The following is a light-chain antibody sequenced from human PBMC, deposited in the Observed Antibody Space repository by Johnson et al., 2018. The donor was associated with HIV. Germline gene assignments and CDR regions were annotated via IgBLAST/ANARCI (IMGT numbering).Light chain of an antibody. V-gene: IGLV1-51*02. CDR1: SSNIGNNY. CDR3: GTWDSSLSAFYV. J-gene: IGLJ1*01. Sequence: QSILTQPPSVSAAPGQKITISCSGSSSNIGNNYVSWYQQLPGTAPKLLIYENNKRPSGIPDRFSGSKSGPSATLGITGLQTGDAADYYCGTWDSSLSAFYVFGTGTKVTVL. CDR2: ENN.